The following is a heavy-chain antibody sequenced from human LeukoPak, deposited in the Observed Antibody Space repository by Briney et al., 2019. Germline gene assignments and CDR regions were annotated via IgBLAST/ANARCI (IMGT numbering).Heavy chain of an antibody. J-gene: IGHJ3*02. D-gene: IGHD1-26*01. CDR3: AKEGDGGASAFDI. CDR1: GFTFSSYE. Sequence: GSLRLSCAGSGFTFSSYEMNWVRQAPGKELEWVSYISSSGSTIYYADSVKGRFTISRDNAKNSLYLQMNSLRAEDTAVYYCAKEGDGGASAFDIWGQGTMVTVSS. V-gene: IGHV3-48*03. CDR2: ISSSGSTI.